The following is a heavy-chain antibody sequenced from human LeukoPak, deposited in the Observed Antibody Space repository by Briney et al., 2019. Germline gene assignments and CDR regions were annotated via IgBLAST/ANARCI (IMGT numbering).Heavy chain of an antibody. CDR2: IRYDGSNK. J-gene: IGHJ4*02. Sequence: GGTLRFYCAASGFTFSSYGMHWDRTAPGKGLEWVAFIRYDGSNKYYADSVKGRFTISRDNSKNTLYLQMNSLRAEDTAVYYCAKRVWGRVPAANYFDYWGQGTLVTVSS. D-gene: IGHD2-2*01. V-gene: IGHV3-30*02. CDR3: AKRVWGRVPAANYFDY. CDR1: GFTFSSYG.